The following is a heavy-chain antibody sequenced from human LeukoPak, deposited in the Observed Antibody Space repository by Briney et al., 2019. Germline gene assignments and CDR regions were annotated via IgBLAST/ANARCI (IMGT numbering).Heavy chain of an antibody. Sequence: SETLSHTCAVYGGSFSGYYWGWIRQPPGKGLEWIGSIYHSGSTYYNPSLKSRVTISVDTSKNQFSLKLSSVTAADTAVYYCARGGSSSAWFDPWGQGTLVTVSS. CDR2: IYHSGST. D-gene: IGHD6-6*01. V-gene: IGHV4-34*01. CDR3: ARGGSSSAWFDP. CDR1: GGSFSGYY. J-gene: IGHJ5*02.